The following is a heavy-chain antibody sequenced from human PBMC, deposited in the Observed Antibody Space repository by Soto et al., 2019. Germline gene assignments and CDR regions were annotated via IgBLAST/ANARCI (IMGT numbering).Heavy chain of an antibody. Sequence: QVQLVESGGGVVQHGRSLRLSCVASGFTFSSYGMHWVRHAPGKGLEGVAIISYGGSNTYYADSVKGRFTISRDNSKNTLYLQMNSLRAEDTSVYYCAKEGGLSGSYYISSSYYFDYWGQGTLVTVSS. CDR3: AKEGGLSGSYYISSSYYFDY. J-gene: IGHJ4*02. V-gene: IGHV3-30*18. D-gene: IGHD1-26*01. CDR2: ISYGGSNT. CDR1: GFTFSSYG.